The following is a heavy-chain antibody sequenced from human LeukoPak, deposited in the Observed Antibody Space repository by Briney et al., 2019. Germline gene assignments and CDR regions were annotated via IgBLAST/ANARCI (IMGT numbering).Heavy chain of an antibody. V-gene: IGHV1-24*01. D-gene: IGHD2-2*01. CDR1: GYTLTELS. CDR2: FDPEDGET. J-gene: IGHJ4*02. Sequence: ASVKVSCKVSGYTLTELSIHWVRQPPGKGLEGMGVFDPEDGETIYAHKFQGRVTMPVDTSTDTDYMALSSLRSNDTAVYYCATGPPSQYCSSTSCYYNYFDYWGQGTLVTVSS. CDR3: ATGPPSQYCSSTSCYYNYFDY.